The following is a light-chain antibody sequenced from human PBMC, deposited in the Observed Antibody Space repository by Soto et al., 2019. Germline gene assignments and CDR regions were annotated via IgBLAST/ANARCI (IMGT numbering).Light chain of an antibody. Sequence: DIQMTQSPSTLSASVGDRLTITCRASQSISSWLAWYRQKPGKAPKLLIYEASSLESVVPSRFSGSGSGTEFTLTISSLQPDDFATYYCQQYTSYPLTFGGGTKVEIK. V-gene: IGKV1-5*03. CDR3: QQYTSYPLT. CDR1: QSISSW. J-gene: IGKJ4*01. CDR2: EAS.